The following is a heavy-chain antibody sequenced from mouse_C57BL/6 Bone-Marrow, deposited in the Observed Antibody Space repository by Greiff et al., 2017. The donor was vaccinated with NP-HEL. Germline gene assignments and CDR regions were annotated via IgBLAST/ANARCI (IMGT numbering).Heavy chain of an antibody. J-gene: IGHJ2*01. CDR1: GFSLTSYG. CDR2: IWSGGST. V-gene: IGHV2-2*01. D-gene: IGHD1-1*01. Sequence: VQLQQSGPGLVQPSQSLSITCTVSGFSLTSYGVHWVRQSPGKGLEWLGVIWSGGSTDYIAAFISRLSISKDNSKGQVFVKMNSLKADDTAIYYSARNSLYGSSPWYFGYWGQGTTLTVSS. CDR3: ARNSLYGSSPWYFGY.